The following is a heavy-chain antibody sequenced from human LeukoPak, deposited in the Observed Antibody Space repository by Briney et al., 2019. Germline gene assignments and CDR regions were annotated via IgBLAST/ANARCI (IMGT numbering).Heavy chain of an antibody. CDR3: ARLLRASDVDY. V-gene: IGHV3-21*01. Sequence: GGSLRLSCAASGFTFSSYSMNWVRQAPGKGLEWVSSISSSSSYIYYADSVKGRFTISRDNAKNSLYLQMNSLRAEDTAVYYCARLLRASDVDYWGQGTLVTVSS. J-gene: IGHJ4*02. CDR1: GFTFSSYS. CDR2: ISSSSSYI. D-gene: IGHD1-26*01.